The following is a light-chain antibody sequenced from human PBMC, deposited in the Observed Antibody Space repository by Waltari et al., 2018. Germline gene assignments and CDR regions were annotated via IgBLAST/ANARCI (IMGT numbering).Light chain of an antibody. CDR1: TLRRHH. CDR2: GEN. J-gene: IGLJ2*01. V-gene: IGLV3-19*01. CDR3: NSRDSSGDRLV. Sequence: SSELTQDPAVSVALGQTDRITCQGDTLRRHHASWFPQKPGQTPVVVVHGENNRPSGIPDRFSGSRSGNTVSLTIAGVQAEDEADYYCNSRDSSGDRLVFGGGTKLTVL.